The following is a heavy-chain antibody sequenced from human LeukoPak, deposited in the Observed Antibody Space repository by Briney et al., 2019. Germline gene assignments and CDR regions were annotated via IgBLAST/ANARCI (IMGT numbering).Heavy chain of an antibody. CDR3: ARAHDDYGDYGFDY. D-gene: IGHD4-17*01. CDR1: GFTFSSYA. V-gene: IGHV3-53*01. J-gene: IGHJ4*02. CDR2: IYSGGST. Sequence: GGSLRLSCAASGFTFSSYAMSWVRQAPGKGLEWVSVIYSGGSTYYADSVKGRFTISRDNSKNTLYLQMNSLRAEDTAVYYCARAHDDYGDYGFDYWGQGTLVTVSS.